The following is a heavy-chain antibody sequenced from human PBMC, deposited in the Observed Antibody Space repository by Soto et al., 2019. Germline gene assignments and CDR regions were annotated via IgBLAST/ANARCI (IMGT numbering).Heavy chain of an antibody. J-gene: IGHJ4*02. CDR3: ARDLGDHSYGRPPHYFDY. Sequence: EVQLVESGGGVVRPGGSLRLSCAASGFTFDDYGMSWDRQAPGKGLEWVSGINWNGGSTGYADSVKGRFTISRDNAKNSLYLQMNSLRAEDTALYYCARDLGDHSYGRPPHYFDYWGQGTVVTVSS. CDR2: INWNGGST. CDR1: GFTFDDYG. D-gene: IGHD5-18*01. V-gene: IGHV3-20*04.